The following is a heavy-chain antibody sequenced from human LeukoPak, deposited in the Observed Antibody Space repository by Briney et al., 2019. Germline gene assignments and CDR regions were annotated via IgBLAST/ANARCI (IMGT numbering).Heavy chain of an antibody. V-gene: IGHV4-34*01. Sequence: SETLSLTCAVYGGSFSGYYWSWIRQPPGKGLEWIGEINHSGSTNYNPSLKSRVTISVDTSKNQFSLKLSSVTAADTAVYYCARGRGYGYPFYYYGMDVWGQGPTVTASS. CDR2: INHSGST. CDR3: ARGRGYGYPFYYYGMDV. J-gene: IGHJ6*02. CDR1: GGSFSGYY. D-gene: IGHD5-18*01.